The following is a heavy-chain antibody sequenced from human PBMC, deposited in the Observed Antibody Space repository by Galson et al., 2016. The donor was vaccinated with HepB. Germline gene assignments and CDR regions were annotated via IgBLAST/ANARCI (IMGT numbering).Heavy chain of an antibody. V-gene: IGHV1-3*01. CDR3: ARDQAPYDLLTGNPDFYHYGMAV. D-gene: IGHD3-9*01. J-gene: IGHJ6*02. CDR1: GYTFTSYA. Sequence: SVKVSCKASGYTFTSYAIHWVRQAPGQSLEWMGWINAGNGNTKYSQKFQGRVIITRDTSATTGYMELSSLRSEDTAVYYCARDQAPYDLLTGNPDFYHYGMAVWGQGTTVTISS. CDR2: INAGNGNT.